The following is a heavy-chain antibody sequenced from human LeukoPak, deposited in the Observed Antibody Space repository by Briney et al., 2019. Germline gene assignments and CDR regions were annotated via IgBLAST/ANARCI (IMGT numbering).Heavy chain of an antibody. CDR2: IIPIFGTA. V-gene: IGHV1-69*13. CDR3: ARDRYYDSSGYYYLVHAFDI. J-gene: IGHJ3*02. Sequence: GASVKVSCKASGGTFSSYAISWVRQAPGQGLEWMGGIIPIFGTANYAQKFQGRVTITADESTSTAYMELSSLRSGDTAVYYCARDRYYDSSGYYYLVHAFDIWGQGTMVTVSS. D-gene: IGHD3-22*01. CDR1: GGTFSSYA.